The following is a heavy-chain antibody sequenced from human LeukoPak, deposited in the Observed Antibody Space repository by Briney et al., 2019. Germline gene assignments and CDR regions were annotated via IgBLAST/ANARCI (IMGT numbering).Heavy chain of an antibody. CDR2: IYYSGST. J-gene: IGHJ4*02. CDR3: AKAADYALAY. V-gene: IGHV4-31*03. Sequence: SETLSLTCTVSGGSISSGGYYWSWIRQNPGRGLEWIGYIYYSGSTYYNPSLKSRLTISVDTSKNQFSLKLSSVTAADTAVYYCAKAADYALAYWGQGTLVTVSS. D-gene: IGHD3-16*01. CDR1: GGSISSGGYY.